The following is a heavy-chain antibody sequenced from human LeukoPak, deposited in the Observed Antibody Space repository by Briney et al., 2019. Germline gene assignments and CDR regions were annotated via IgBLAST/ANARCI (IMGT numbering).Heavy chain of an antibody. CDR3: AKGSGSGTYVDY. CDR2: ISGSGAYT. Sequence: GGSLRLSCVASGFIFSNYDMSWVRQAPGKGLEWVSTISGSGAYTHYADSVKGRFTISRDNSKNTLYVQMNSLRDEDTAVYYCAKGSGSGTYVDYWGQGTLVTVSS. J-gene: IGHJ4*02. V-gene: IGHV3-23*01. CDR1: GFIFSNYD. D-gene: IGHD3-10*01.